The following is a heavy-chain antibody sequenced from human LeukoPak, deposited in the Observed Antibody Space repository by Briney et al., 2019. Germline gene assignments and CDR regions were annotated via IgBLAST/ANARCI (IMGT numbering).Heavy chain of an antibody. CDR2: IWYDGSNK. Sequence: PGRSLRRSCAVSGFTFSNYGMHWVRQAPGKGLEWVAVIWYDGSNKYYADSVKGRFTISRDNSKNTLYLQMNSLRAEDTAVYYCAREGSPSYGMDVWGQGTTVTVSS. CDR1: GFTFSNYG. V-gene: IGHV3-33*01. CDR3: AREGSPSYGMDV. J-gene: IGHJ6*02.